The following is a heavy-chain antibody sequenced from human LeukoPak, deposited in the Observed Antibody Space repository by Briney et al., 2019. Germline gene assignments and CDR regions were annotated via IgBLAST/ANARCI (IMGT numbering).Heavy chain of an antibody. CDR1: GVTVSNNF. D-gene: IGHD2-15*01. J-gene: IGHJ4*02. CDR2: IYSGGDT. CDR3: ARDPPAVAINTYG. V-gene: IGHV3-66*01. Sequence: GGSLRLSCAASGVTVSNNFMLWVRQAPGKGLEWVSLIYSGGDTHYADSVEGRFTISRGKSKNTLYLQMNDLRPEDTAVYYCARDPPAVAINTYGWGQGTLVTVSS.